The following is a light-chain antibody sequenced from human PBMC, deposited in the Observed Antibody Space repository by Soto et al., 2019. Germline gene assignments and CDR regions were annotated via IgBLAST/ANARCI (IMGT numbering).Light chain of an antibody. Sequence: QSALTQPTSASGTPGQRVTISCSGSRSNIGSNPVNWYQQLPGTAPKLLIDSNNQRPSGVPDRFSGSRSGTSASLAISGLQSEDEADYYCAAWDDSLYGRVFGTGTKLTVL. CDR3: AAWDDSLYGRV. CDR2: SNN. J-gene: IGLJ1*01. CDR1: RSNIGSNP. V-gene: IGLV1-44*01.